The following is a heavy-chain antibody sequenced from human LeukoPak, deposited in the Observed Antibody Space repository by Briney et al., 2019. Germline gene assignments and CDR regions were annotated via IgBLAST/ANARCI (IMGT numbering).Heavy chain of an antibody. Sequence: PGGSLRLSCAASGFTFSDYYMSWIRQAPGKGLEWVSYISNSGSTIYYADSVKGRFTISRDNAKNSLYLQMNSMRAEDTAVYYCARAYYDSSGPSLYYYYYMDVWGKGTTVTVSS. J-gene: IGHJ6*03. CDR2: ISNSGSTI. CDR1: GFTFSDYY. CDR3: ARAYYDSSGPSLYYYYYMDV. D-gene: IGHD3-22*01. V-gene: IGHV3-11*04.